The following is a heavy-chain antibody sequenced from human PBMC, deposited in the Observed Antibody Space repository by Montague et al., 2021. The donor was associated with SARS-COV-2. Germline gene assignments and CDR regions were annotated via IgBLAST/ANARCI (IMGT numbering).Heavy chain of an antibody. CDR1: GXSFSSCCYY. J-gene: IGHJ4*02. CDR3: ARHGKTRIVMIVVVIGYFDS. D-gene: IGHD3-22*01. V-gene: IGHV4-39*01. CDR2: IYYSGST. Sequence: SETLSLTCTVYGXSFSSCCYYWGWMRQPPGKGLEWIGSIYYSGSTYSNPSLKIRVTISVDTYKNQFSLKLSTVTAADTAVYYCARHGKTRIVMIVVVIGYFDSWGQGTLVTVSS.